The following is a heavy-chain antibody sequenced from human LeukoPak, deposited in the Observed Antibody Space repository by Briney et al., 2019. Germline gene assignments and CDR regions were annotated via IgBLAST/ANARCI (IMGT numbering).Heavy chain of an antibody. CDR3: ARDLFDYGGKQDY. Sequence: ASVKVSCKASGYTFTGYYMHWVRQAPGQGLEWMGWINPNSGGTNYAQKFQGRVTMTRDTSISTAYMELNRLRSADTAVYYCARDLFDYGGKQDYWGQGTLVTVSS. CDR1: GYTFTGYY. CDR2: INPNSGGT. V-gene: IGHV1-2*02. J-gene: IGHJ4*02. D-gene: IGHD4-23*01.